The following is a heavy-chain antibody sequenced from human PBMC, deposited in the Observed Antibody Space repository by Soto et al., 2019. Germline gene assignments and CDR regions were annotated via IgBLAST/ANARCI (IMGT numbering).Heavy chain of an antibody. D-gene: IGHD2-21*02. Sequence: QVQLVESGGGVVQPGRSLRLSCAASGFTFSSYAMHWVRQAPGKGLEWVAVISYDGSNKYYADSVKGRFTISRDNSKNTVYLQMNSLRAEDTAVYYCARDLGGNSEEPLVSDYWGQGTLVTVSS. CDR2: ISYDGSNK. CDR3: ARDLGGNSEEPLVSDY. CDR1: GFTFSSYA. V-gene: IGHV3-30-3*01. J-gene: IGHJ4*02.